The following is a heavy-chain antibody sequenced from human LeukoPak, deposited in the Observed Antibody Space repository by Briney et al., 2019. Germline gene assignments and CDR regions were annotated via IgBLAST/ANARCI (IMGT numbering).Heavy chain of an antibody. CDR2: ISAYNGKT. Sequence: GASVKVSCKTSGYTFTSYYINWVRQAPGQGLEWMGWISAYNGKTRYTQELQGRVTMTIDTSTSTAYMELRSLRSEDTAVYYCARDTVAGTLYFQHWGQGTLVTVSS. CDR1: GYTFTSYY. J-gene: IGHJ1*01. D-gene: IGHD6-19*01. V-gene: IGHV1-18*01. CDR3: ARDTVAGTLYFQH.